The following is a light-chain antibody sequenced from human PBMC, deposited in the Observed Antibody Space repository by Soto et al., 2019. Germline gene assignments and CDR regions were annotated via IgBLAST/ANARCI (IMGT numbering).Light chain of an antibody. CDR2: GAS. Sequence: EILMTQSPDTLSVSPGESATLSCRASQRVYSNLAWYQQRPVQAPRLLIYGASTRATGVPARFSGRGSGTEFTLTISSLQSEDFAVYYCQQYTNWPPNTFGQGTRLEIK. V-gene: IGKV3-15*01. J-gene: IGKJ5*01. CDR1: QRVYSN. CDR3: QQYTNWPPNT.